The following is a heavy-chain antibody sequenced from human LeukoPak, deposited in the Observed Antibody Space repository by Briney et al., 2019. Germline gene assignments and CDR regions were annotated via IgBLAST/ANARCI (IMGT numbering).Heavy chain of an antibody. J-gene: IGHJ4*02. Sequence: PGGSLRLSCAASGFTFGSYGMHWVRQAPGKGLEWVAVIWYDGSNKYYADSVKGRFTISRDNSKNTLYLQMNSLRAEDTAVYYCAREFAMVRGFDYWGQGTLVTVSS. CDR2: IWYDGSNK. CDR1: GFTFGSYG. D-gene: IGHD3-10*01. CDR3: AREFAMVRGFDY. V-gene: IGHV3-33*01.